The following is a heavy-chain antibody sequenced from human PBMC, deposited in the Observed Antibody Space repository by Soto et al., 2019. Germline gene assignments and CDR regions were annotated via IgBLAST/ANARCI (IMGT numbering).Heavy chain of an antibody. J-gene: IGHJ4*02. Sequence: EVQLVESGGGLVQPGGSLTLSCAASGFTVSSNDMSWVRQAPGKGLEWVSLIYSGGNTYYADSVKGRFTISSDNSKNTVYLQMYSLSAEDTGVYYCARGHTSGWDCFVSWGQGSLVTVSS. V-gene: IGHV3-66*01. CDR2: IYSGGNT. D-gene: IGHD6-19*01. CDR3: ARGHTSGWDCFVS. CDR1: GFTVSSND.